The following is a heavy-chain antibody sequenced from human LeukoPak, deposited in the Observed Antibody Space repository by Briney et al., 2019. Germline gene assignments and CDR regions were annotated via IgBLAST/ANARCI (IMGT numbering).Heavy chain of an antibody. Sequence: GGSLRLSCAASGFTFSSYEMNWVRQAPGKGLEWVSYISSSGSTIYYADSVKGRFTISRDNAKNSLYLQMNSLRAEDTAVYYCARVPNDYGGDTHYYYYYMDVWGKGTTVTVSS. CDR1: GFTFSSYE. J-gene: IGHJ6*03. D-gene: IGHD4-23*01. CDR3: ARVPNDYGGDTHYYYYYMDV. CDR2: ISSSGSTI. V-gene: IGHV3-48*03.